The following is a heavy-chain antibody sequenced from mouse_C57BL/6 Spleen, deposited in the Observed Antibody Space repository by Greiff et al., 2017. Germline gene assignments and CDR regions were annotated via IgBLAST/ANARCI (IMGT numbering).Heavy chain of an antibody. CDR1: GYTFTSYW. V-gene: IGHV1-50*01. D-gene: IGHD6-1*01. Sequence: VQLQQPGAELVKPGASVKLSCKASGYTFTSYWMQWVKQRPGQGLAWIGEIDPSDGYTNYNQKFKGQATLTVDTSSSTAYMQLSSLTSEDSAVYYCARVPRGAMDYWGQGTSVTVSS. CDR2: IDPSDGYT. CDR3: ARVPRGAMDY. J-gene: IGHJ4*01.